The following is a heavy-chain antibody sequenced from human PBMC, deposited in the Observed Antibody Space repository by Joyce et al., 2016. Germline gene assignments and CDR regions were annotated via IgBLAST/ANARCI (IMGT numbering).Heavy chain of an antibody. J-gene: IGHJ6*02. CDR1: GFTLSGSS. V-gene: IGHV3-73*02. CDR2: IRSKANGDAT. CDR3: SNYDLWSGYSPSRDV. Sequence: EVQLVESGGGLVQPGGSLKLSCAVSGFTLSGSSVHWVRQASWKGLEWVGRIRSKANGDATAYAASVKGRFSISRDDSKNTAYLQMNSLKTEDTAVYYCSNYDLWSGYSPSRDVWGQGSTVTVSS. D-gene: IGHD3-3*01.